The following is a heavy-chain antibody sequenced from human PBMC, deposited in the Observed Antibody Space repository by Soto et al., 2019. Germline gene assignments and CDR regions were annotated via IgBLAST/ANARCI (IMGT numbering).Heavy chain of an antibody. CDR3: ARRRIVVTTNFDY. D-gene: IGHD1-26*01. V-gene: IGHV4-38-2*01. Sequence: SETLSLTCAVSGYSISSGYYWGWIRQPPGKGLEWIASIYHSGSTYYNPSLKSRVTISADTSKNQFSLKLSSVTATDTAVYYCARRRIVVTTNFDYWGQGTLVTVSS. J-gene: IGHJ4*02. CDR1: GYSISSGYY. CDR2: IYHSGST.